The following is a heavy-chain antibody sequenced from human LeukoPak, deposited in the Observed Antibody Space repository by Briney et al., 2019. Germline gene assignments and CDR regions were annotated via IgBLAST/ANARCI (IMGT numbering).Heavy chain of an antibody. V-gene: IGHV1-8*01. CDR1: GYTFTSYD. J-gene: IGHJ4*02. Sequence: GASVKVSCKASGYTFTSYDINWVRQATGQGPEWMGWMNPNSGNTGYAQKFQGRVTMTRNTSISTAYMELSSLRSEDTAVYYCARGPPSSSWSDTRFDYWGQGTLVTVSS. D-gene: IGHD6-13*01. CDR2: MNPNSGNT. CDR3: ARGPPSSSWSDTRFDY.